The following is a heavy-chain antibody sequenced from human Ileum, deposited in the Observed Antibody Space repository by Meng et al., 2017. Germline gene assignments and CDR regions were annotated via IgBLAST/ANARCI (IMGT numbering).Heavy chain of an antibody. J-gene: IGHJ4*02. CDR3: ARDHWGSLDY. CDR2: GST. CDR1: GASGSSNNDG. Sequence: HVQLQEAGPGPVRASVTLSLTCTASGASGSSNNDGWGWIRPPPGKGLEWIGYGSTNHNPSLKSRVTISVDTSKNQFFLTLNSVTAADTAIYYCARDHWGSLDYWGQGILVTVSS. V-gene: IGHV4-61*01. D-gene: IGHD7-27*01.